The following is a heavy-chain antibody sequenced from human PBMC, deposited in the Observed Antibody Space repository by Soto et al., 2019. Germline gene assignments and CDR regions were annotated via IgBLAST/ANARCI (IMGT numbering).Heavy chain of an antibody. J-gene: IGHJ4*02. D-gene: IGHD2-21*01. Sequence: QVQLVQSGTEVKKAGSAVKVSCKTSGYTFTTYGISWIRQAPGQGLEWIAWISVYNGDTNYAQNVQCRVTMTTYTFTTTAYLELRSLRSDDTAVYYCARVYCGGDCFSGGDFDYWGQGTLVTVS. CDR1: GYTFTTYG. CDR2: ISVYNGDT. V-gene: IGHV1-18*01. CDR3: ARVYCGGDCFSGGDFDY.